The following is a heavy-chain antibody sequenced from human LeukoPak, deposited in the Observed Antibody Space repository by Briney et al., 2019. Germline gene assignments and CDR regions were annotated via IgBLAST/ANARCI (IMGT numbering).Heavy chain of an antibody. CDR3: ARMGDDPAIVDY. V-gene: IGHV3-30*03. CDR2: ISYDGSNK. D-gene: IGHD2-2*01. Sequence: TGGSLRLSCAASGFTFSSYGIHWVRQAPGKGLEWVAVISYDGSNKYYADSVRGRFTISRDNSKNTLYLQMNSLRAEDTAVYYCARMGDDPAIVDYWGQGTLVTVSS. J-gene: IGHJ4*02. CDR1: GFTFSSYG.